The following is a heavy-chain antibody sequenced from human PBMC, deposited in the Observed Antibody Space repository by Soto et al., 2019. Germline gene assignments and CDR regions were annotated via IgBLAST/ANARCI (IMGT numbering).Heavy chain of an antibody. D-gene: IGHD2-2*01. Sequence: EVQLVESGGDLVKPGEYLSLSCAASGFTFSNAWMNWVRQAPGNGREWVGRIKSQTDGVTIDYAAAVKGRFTISREDSKNTLYLQMNSLKSEDTAVYFCSTDPDCGSTSCDLFDPWGQGTLVTVSS. CDR3: STDPDCGSTSCDLFDP. CDR1: GFTFSNAW. CDR2: IKSQTDGVTI. V-gene: IGHV3-15*07. J-gene: IGHJ5*02.